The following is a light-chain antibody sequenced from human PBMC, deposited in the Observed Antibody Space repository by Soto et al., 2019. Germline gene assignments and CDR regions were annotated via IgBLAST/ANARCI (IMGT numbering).Light chain of an antibody. CDR1: PISSN. Sequence: VVTQSPASLSVSPGDRVTISCRAGPISSNLAWHQQRPGQAPRLLIYGASVRATGVPARFSGSGSGTEFTLTINSLQSDDYAVYFWQQYNNWPYTFGQGTIVEI. CDR2: GAS. V-gene: IGKV3-15*01. CDR3: QQYNNWPYT. J-gene: IGKJ2*01.